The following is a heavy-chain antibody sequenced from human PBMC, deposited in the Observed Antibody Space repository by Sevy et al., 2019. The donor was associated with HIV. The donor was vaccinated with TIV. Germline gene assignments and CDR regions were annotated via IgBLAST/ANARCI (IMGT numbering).Heavy chain of an antibody. V-gene: IGHV1-24*01. CDR3: ATTKDCYDSSGSPFDY. CDR1: GYTLTQLS. J-gene: IGHJ4*02. D-gene: IGHD3-22*01. Sequence: ASVKVSCKVSGYTLTQLSMHWVRQAPGKGLEWMGSFDPEDGETLYAEKFQGRVTMTEDTSTNTAYMELSSLRSEDTAVYYCATTKDCYDSSGSPFDYWGQGTLVTVS. CDR2: FDPEDGET.